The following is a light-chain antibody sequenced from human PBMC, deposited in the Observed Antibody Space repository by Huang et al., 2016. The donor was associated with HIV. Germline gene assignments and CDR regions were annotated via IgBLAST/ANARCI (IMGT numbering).Light chain of an antibody. V-gene: IGKV1-13*02. CDR1: QGISSA. J-gene: IGKJ4*01. CDR2: DAS. Sequence: AIQLTQSPSSLSASVGDRVTITCRASQGISSALAWDQQKPGKVPKLLIYDASSLESGVPSRFSGSASGTDFTLTISSLQPEDFATYYCQQFTFFGGGTKVEIK. CDR3: QQFTF.